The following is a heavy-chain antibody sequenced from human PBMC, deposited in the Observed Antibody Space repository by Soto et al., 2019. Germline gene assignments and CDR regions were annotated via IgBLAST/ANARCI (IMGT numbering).Heavy chain of an antibody. D-gene: IGHD2-2*01. Sequence: SVKVSCKASGGTFSSYAISWVRQAPGQGLEWMGGIIPIFGTANYAQKFQGRVTITADKSTSTAYMELSSLRSEDTAVYYCARDLGTYCRSISCYRYYYYGMDVWGQAITVTVSS. J-gene: IGHJ6*01. CDR3: ARDLGTYCRSISCYRYYYYGMDV. V-gene: IGHV1-69*06. CDR2: IIPIFGTA. CDR1: GGTFSSYA.